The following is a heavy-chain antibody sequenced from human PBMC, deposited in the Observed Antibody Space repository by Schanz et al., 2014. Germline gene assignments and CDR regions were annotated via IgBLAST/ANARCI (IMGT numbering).Heavy chain of an antibody. CDR3: ASSGAGYSSSWDFDY. CDR2: IIPILGIA. J-gene: IGHJ4*02. Sequence: QVQLVQSEAEVKKPGSSVKVSCKASGGTFSSYTITWVRQAPGQGLEWVGRIIPILGIANYAQKFQGRVTITADKSTFTAYMDVSSLRSEDTAVYYCASSGAGYSSSWDFDYWGQGTLVTVSS. CDR1: GGTFSSYT. D-gene: IGHD6-13*01. V-gene: IGHV1-69*02.